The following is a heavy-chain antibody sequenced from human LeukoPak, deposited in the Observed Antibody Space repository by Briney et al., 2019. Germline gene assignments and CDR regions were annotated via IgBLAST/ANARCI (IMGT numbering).Heavy chain of an antibody. CDR2: ISSSSSYL. V-gene: IGHV3-21*01. D-gene: IGHD6-6*01. Sequence: PGGSLRLSCAASGFTFSSYSMNWVRQAPGKGLEWVSSISSSSSYLYYADSVKGRFTISRDNAKNSLYLQMNSLRAEDTAVYYCAREPEYSSSSDWYFDLWGRGTLVTVSS. CDR1: GFTFSSYS. J-gene: IGHJ2*01. CDR3: AREPEYSSSSDWYFDL.